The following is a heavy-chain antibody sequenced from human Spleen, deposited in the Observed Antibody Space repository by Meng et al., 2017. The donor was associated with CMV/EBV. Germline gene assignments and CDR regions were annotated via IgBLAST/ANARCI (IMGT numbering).Heavy chain of an antibody. V-gene: IGHV3-30*04. CDR1: GFTFSSYA. CDR3: ASGYDFWSGRY. J-gene: IGHJ4*02. CDR2: ISYDGSNK. Sequence: SLKISCAASGFTFSSYAMHWVRQAPGKGLEWVAVISYDGSNKYYADSVKGRFTISRDNSKNTLYLQMNSLRAEDTAVYYCASGYDFWSGRYWGQGTLVTVSS. D-gene: IGHD3-3*01.